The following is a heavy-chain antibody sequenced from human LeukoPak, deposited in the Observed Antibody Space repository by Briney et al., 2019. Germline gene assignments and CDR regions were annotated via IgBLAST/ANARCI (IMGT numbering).Heavy chain of an antibody. CDR1: GFTFSSYN. V-gene: IGHV3-21*01. CDR2: ISSSSSYI. J-gene: IGHJ4*02. D-gene: IGHD6-19*01. CDR3: ARGVVAGTFDY. Sequence: PGGSLRLSCAASGFTFSSYNMNWVRLAPGKGLEWVSSISSSSSYIYYADSVKGRFTISRDNAKNSLYLQMNSLRAEDTAVYYCARGVVAGTFDYWGQGTLVTVSS.